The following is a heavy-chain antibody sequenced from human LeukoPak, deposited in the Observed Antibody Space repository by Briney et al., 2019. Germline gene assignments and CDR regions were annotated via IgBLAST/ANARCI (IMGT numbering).Heavy chain of an antibody. CDR2: IYTSGGT. J-gene: IGHJ5*02. V-gene: IGHV4-4*09. CDR3: ARDIGHDVVPAAGYVGNWFDP. D-gene: IGHD2-2*01. CDR1: GDSISSYY. Sequence: RTSETLSLTCTVSGDSISSYYWSWIRQPPGKGLEWIGYIYTSGGTNYNPSLKSRVTISVDTSKNQFSLKLSSVTAADTAVYYCARDIGHDVVPAAGYVGNWFDPWGQGALVTVSS.